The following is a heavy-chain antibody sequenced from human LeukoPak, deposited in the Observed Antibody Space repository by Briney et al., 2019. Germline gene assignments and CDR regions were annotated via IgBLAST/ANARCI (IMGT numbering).Heavy chain of an antibody. Sequence: SETLSLTCTVYGGSVRSYHWSWIRQSPGEGLEWIAYIHNSGGTRYNPSLQSRVTISVDTSKNQFSLKLRSVTAADTAVYYCVRDWEGCNSDIWGQGTMVTVSS. J-gene: IGHJ3*02. V-gene: IGHV4-59*02. D-gene: IGHD1-26*01. CDR3: VRDWEGCNSDI. CDR1: GGSVRSYH. CDR2: IHNSGGT.